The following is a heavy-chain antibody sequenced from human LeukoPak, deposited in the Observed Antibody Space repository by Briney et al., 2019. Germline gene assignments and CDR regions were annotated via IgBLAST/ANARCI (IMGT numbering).Heavy chain of an antibody. CDR1: GGSLSSTCYY. Sequence: SETLFLTCTVSGGSLSSTCYYWGWIRQPPGKGLEWIGSIYYSGNTYYNPSLKSRVTISVDTSKNQFSLKLSSVTAADTAVYYCASYPKYYGSEGWVAFDIWGLGTMVTVSS. V-gene: IGHV4-39*07. CDR3: ASYPKYYGSEGWVAFDI. CDR2: IYYSGNT. J-gene: IGHJ3*02. D-gene: IGHD3-10*01.